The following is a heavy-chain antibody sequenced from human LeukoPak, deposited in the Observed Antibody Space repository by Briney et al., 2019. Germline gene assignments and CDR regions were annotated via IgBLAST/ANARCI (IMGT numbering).Heavy chain of an antibody. V-gene: IGHV4-34*01. D-gene: IGHD5-18*01. J-gene: IGHJ4*02. CDR3: ARTSQGDTAMVSDY. Sequence: SETLSLTCAVYGGSFSGYYWSWLRQPPGKGLEWIGEINHSGSTNYNPSLKSRVTISVDTSKNQFSLKLSSVTAADTAVYYCARTSQGDTAMVSDYWGQGTLVTVSS. CDR2: INHSGST. CDR1: GGSFSGYY.